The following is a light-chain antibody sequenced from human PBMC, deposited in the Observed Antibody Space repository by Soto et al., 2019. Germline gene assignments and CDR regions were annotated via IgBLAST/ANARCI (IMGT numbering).Light chain of an antibody. CDR1: QGIRNG. J-gene: IGKJ2*01. V-gene: IGKV1-17*01. Sequence: DIQMTQSPSSLSASVGDRVTITCRASQGIRNGLGWYQQKPGKAPKRLIYAASSLQSGVPPRFSGSGSGTEFTLTISSLQPEDFATYYCLQHNTYPFTFGQGTKLEIK. CDR2: AAS. CDR3: LQHNTYPFT.